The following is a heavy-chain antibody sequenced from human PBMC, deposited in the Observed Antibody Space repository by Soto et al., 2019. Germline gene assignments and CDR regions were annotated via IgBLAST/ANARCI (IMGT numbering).Heavy chain of an antibody. J-gene: IGHJ6*03. CDR3: ARAVVVAAPIGYYYYMDV. CDR1: GYTFTSYD. CDR2: MNPNSGNT. Sequence: QVQLVQSGAEVKKPGASVKVSCKASGYTFTSYDINWVRQATGQGLEWMGWMNPNSGNTGYAQKFQGRVTMTRNTYISTAYMELSSLRSEDTAVYYCARAVVVAAPIGYYYYMDVWGKGTTVTVSS. D-gene: IGHD2-15*01. V-gene: IGHV1-8*01.